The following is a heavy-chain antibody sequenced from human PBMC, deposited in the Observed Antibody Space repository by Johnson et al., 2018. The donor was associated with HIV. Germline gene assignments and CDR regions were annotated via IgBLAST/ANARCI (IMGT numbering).Heavy chain of an antibody. CDR3: VKERQLVRSFDI. J-gene: IGHJ3*02. Sequence: VQLVESGGGVVQPGRSLRASCAASGFGFSRYVMHWVRQAPGKGLEWLAVVSHDGRNEYYADSVKGRCTVSRDNTKNTLYLQMNSLRPEDTAVYYCVKERQLVRSFDIWGQGTMVAVSS. D-gene: IGHD6-6*01. CDR1: GFGFSRYV. CDR2: VSHDGRNE. V-gene: IGHV3-30*18.